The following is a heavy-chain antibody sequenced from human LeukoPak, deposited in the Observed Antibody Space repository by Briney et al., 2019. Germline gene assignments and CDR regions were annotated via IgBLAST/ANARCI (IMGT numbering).Heavy chain of an antibody. Sequence: ASVKVSCKASGYTFTSYGISWVRQAPGQGLEWIGWISAYNGNTNYAQKLQGRVTMTTDTSTSTAYMELSRLRYDDTAVYYCARDDRVVVPAATVPGYWGQGSLVTVSS. V-gene: IGHV1-18*01. D-gene: IGHD2-2*01. CDR1: GYTFTSYG. J-gene: IGHJ4*02. CDR3: ARDDRVVVPAATVPGY. CDR2: ISAYNGNT.